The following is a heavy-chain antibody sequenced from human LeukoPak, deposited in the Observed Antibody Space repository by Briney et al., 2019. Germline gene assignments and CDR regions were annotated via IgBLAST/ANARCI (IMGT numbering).Heavy chain of an antibody. CDR1: GFTFSSYA. Sequence: GGSLRLSCAASGFTFSSYAMNWVRQAPGKRLEWVSAINDGGGSTYYADSVKGRFTISRDNAKNSLYLQMNSLRAEDTAVYYCARMVRGVTPYFDYWGQGTLVTVSS. V-gene: IGHV3-23*01. D-gene: IGHD3-10*01. J-gene: IGHJ4*02. CDR3: ARMVRGVTPYFDY. CDR2: INDGGGST.